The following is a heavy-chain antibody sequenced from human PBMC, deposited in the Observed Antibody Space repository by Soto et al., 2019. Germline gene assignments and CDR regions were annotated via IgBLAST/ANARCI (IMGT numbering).Heavy chain of an antibody. J-gene: IGHJ6*02. V-gene: IGHV1-58*01. Sequence: QMQLVQSGPEVKKPGTSVKVSCKASGFTFTSSAVQWVRQARGQRLEWIGWIVVGSGNTNYAQKFQERVTITRDMSTSTAYMELSSLRSEDTAVYYCAAGGRLITQYYYGMDVWGQGTTVTVSS. CDR3: AAGGRLITQYYYGMDV. CDR2: IVVGSGNT. D-gene: IGHD1-20*01. CDR1: GFTFTSSA.